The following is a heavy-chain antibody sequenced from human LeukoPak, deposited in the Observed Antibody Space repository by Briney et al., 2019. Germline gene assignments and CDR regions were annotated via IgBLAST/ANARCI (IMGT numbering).Heavy chain of an antibody. CDR2: IIPIFGTA. D-gene: IGHD3-3*01. CDR3: ARDRGGLEWLLYRSGWFGP. V-gene: IGHV1-69*01. CDR1: GGTFSSYA. J-gene: IGHJ5*02. Sequence: SSVKVSCKASGGTFSSYAISWVRQAPGQGLEWMGGIIPIFGTANYAQKFQGRVTITADESTSTAYMELSSLRSEDTAVYYCARDRGGLEWLLYRSGWFGPWGQGTLVTVSS.